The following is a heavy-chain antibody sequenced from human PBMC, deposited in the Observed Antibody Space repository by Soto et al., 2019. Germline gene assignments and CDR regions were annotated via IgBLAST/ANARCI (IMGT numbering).Heavy chain of an antibody. J-gene: IGHJ5*02. CDR3: ARESAGSGKNNWFDP. CDR1: GASITSYY. V-gene: IGHV4-59*01. Sequence: GTLSLTCTVSGASITSYYWSWVRQPPGKGLEWIGFVHYTGGTKYSPSLNSRVTMSVDTSQNQLSLKLTSVTAADTAVYYCARESAGSGKNNWFDPWGQGTLVTVSS. D-gene: IGHD3-10*01. CDR2: VHYTGGT.